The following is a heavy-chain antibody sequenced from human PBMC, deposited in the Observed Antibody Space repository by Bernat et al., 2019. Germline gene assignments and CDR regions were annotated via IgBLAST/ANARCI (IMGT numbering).Heavy chain of an antibody. Sequence: EVQLLESGGGLVQPGGSLRLSCAASGFTFSSHAMSWVRQAPGRGLEWVSAISGRGENTYYADSVKGRFTISRDNSKNRLYLQVGSLRAHDTALYYCAIRAGSNNGWFDSWGQGTLVTVSS. J-gene: IGHJ5*01. V-gene: IGHV3-23*01. CDR1: GFTFSSHA. CDR2: ISGRGENT. D-gene: IGHD1-14*01. CDR3: AIRAGSNNGWFDS.